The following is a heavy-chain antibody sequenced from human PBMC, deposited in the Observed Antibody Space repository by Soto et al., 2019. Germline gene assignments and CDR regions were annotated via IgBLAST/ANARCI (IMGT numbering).Heavy chain of an antibody. CDR1: GGSISSSSYY. Sequence: LSEILSLTCTVSGGSISSSSYYWGWIRQPPGKGLEWIGSIYYSGSTYYNPSLKSRVTISVDTSKNQFSLKLSSVTAADTAVYYCARCPTDGDYKVDVWGTGTTVNVSS. D-gene: IGHD4-17*01. J-gene: IGHJ6*04. CDR3: ARCPTDGDYKVDV. CDR2: IYYSGST. V-gene: IGHV4-39*01.